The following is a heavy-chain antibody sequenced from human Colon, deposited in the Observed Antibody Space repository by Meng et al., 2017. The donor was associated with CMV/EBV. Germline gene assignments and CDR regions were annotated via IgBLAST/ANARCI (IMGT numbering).Heavy chain of an antibody. CDR2: IYSGGNT. V-gene: IGHV3-53*01. CDR3: ASEGSSSYFDY. Sequence: GGSLRLSCAASGFTFNAYWMHWVRQAPGKGLEWVSVIYSGGNTYYADSVKGRFTISRDSSKNTVFLQMNSLRVEDTAVYYCASEGSSSYFDYWGQGTLVTVSS. D-gene: IGHD6-6*01. J-gene: IGHJ4*02. CDR1: GFTFNAYW.